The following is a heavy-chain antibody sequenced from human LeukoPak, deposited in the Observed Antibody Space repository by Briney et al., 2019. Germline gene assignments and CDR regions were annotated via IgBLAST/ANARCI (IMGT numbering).Heavy chain of an antibody. D-gene: IGHD3-10*01. J-gene: IGHJ4*02. CDR2: ISYDGTNK. CDR3: AKDYNYGYGYYFDY. V-gene: IGHV3-30*18. Sequence: GRSLRLSCAASGFTFSTYGMHWVRQAPGKGLEWVAVISYDGTNKYYGDSVKGRFTISRDNSKNTLYLQMNSLRAEDTAVYYCAKDYNYGYGYYFDYWGQGTLVTVSS. CDR1: GFTFSTYG.